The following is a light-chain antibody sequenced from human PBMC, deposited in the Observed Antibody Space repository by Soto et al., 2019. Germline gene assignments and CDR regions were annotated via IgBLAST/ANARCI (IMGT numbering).Light chain of an antibody. CDR2: DDN. CDR1: SSNIGGNS. J-gene: IGLJ1*01. V-gene: IGLV1-51*01. CDR3: GSWDSSLSSYV. Sequence: QSALTQPPSGSAAPGQKVTISGSGSSSNIGGNSVSWYQQLPGTAPKLLIYDDNKRPSGIPDRFSGSKSGTSATLGITGFQTGDEADYYCGSWDSSLSSYVFATGTK.